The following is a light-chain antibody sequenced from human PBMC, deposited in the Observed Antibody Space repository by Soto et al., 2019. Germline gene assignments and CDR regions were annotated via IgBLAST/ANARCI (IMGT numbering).Light chain of an antibody. Sequence: EIVMTQSPATLSVSPGERATLSCRASQSVGGNLAWYQQKPGQAPRLLSYAASTRATGIPARFSGSGSGTEFTLTISRLQSEDFAVYYCQQYNNWPPWTFGQGTKVEIK. CDR1: QSVGGN. CDR3: QQYNNWPPWT. V-gene: IGKV3-15*01. J-gene: IGKJ1*01. CDR2: AAS.